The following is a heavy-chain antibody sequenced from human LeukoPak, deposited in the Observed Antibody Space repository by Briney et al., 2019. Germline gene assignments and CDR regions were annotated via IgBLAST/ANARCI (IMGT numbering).Heavy chain of an antibody. D-gene: IGHD6-19*01. V-gene: IGHV3-48*03. Sequence: GGSLRLSCAASGFTFSSYEMNWVRQAPGKGLEWVSYISSSGSTIYYADSVKGRFTISRDNAKNSLYLQMNSLRAEDTAVYYCARVSESSGWSLDYWGQGTLVTVSS. J-gene: IGHJ4*02. CDR2: ISSSGSTI. CDR3: ARVSESSGWSLDY. CDR1: GFTFSSYE.